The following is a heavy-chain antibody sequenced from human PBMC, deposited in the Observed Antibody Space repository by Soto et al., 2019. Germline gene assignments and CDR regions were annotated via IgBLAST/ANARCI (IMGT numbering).Heavy chain of an antibody. D-gene: IGHD3-10*01. CDR1: GASIRSNY. CDR3: ARHNSMLRGVIIPRYFDY. J-gene: IGHJ4*01. Sequence: SETLSLTCTVSGASIRSNYWSWIRQPPGRGLEWIGYIFNSLNSDYNPALQGRVTLSVDRSKNQFSLNLTSVAAADTAIYYCARHNSMLRGVIIPRYFDYWGQGTLVTVS. V-gene: IGHV4-59*08. CDR2: IFNSLNS.